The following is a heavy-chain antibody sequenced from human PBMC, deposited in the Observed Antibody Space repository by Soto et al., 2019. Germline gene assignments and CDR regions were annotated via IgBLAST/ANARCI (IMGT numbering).Heavy chain of an antibody. V-gene: IGHV4-39*07. CDR2: IYYSGNT. CDR3: ARDFGGYYYYYGMDV. CDR1: GGYIRGSSFY. J-gene: IGHJ6*02. Sequence: SETLSLTCTVAGGYIRGSSFYWGWIRQSPGRGLEWIGTIYYSGNTYYNPSLKSRVTISVDTSKNQFSLKLSSVTAADTAVYYCARDFGGYYYYYGMDVWGQGTTVTVSS. D-gene: IGHD2-15*01.